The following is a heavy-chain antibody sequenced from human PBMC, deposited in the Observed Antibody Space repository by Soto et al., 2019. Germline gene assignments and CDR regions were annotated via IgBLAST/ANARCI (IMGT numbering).Heavy chain of an antibody. CDR3: ARDAWGSGRYYFDY. Sequence: ASVKVSCKASGYTLTGYYMHWVRQAPGQGLEWMGWINPNSGGTNYAQKFQGRVTMTRDTSISTAYMELSRLRSDDTAVYYCARDAWGSGRYYFDYWGQGTLVTVSS. V-gene: IGHV1-2*02. CDR2: INPNSGGT. J-gene: IGHJ4*02. CDR1: GYTLTGYY. D-gene: IGHD6-19*01.